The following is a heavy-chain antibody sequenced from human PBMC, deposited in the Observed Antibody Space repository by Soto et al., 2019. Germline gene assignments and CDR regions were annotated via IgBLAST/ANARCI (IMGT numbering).Heavy chain of an antibody. Sequence: ASVKVSCKASGYTFTSYGISWVRQAPGQGLEWMGWISVYNGDTKYAQKLQGRVTMTTDTSTSTAYMELRSLRSDDTAVYYCAKSSGAVAGYYFDYWGQGTLVTVPQ. J-gene: IGHJ4*02. CDR2: ISVYNGDT. D-gene: IGHD6-19*01. V-gene: IGHV1-18*04. CDR1: GYTFTSYG. CDR3: AKSSGAVAGYYFDY.